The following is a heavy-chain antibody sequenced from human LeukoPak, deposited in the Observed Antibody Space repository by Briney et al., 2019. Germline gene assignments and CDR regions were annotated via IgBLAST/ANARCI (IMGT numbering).Heavy chain of an antibody. CDR2: IKQDGSEK. CDR1: GFTFSSYW. CDR3: ARAGYNWNYVDYYYYMDV. J-gene: IGHJ6*03. D-gene: IGHD1-7*01. V-gene: IGHV3-7*01. Sequence: PGGSLRLSCAASGFTFSSYWMSWVRQAPGKGLEWVANIKQDGSEKYYVDSVKGRFTISRDNSKNTLYLQMNSLRAEDTAVYYCARAGYNWNYVDYYYYMDVWGKGTTVTVSS.